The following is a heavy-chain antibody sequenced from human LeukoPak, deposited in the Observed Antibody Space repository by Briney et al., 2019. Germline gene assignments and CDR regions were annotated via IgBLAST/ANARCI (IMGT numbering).Heavy chain of an antibody. D-gene: IGHD6-13*01. CDR2: IYSTGST. CDR1: GGSINFYY. V-gene: IGHV4-4*07. Sequence: SETLSLTCTVSGGSINFYYWSWIRQPAGKGLEWIGRIYSTGSTNYSTSLQSRVTMSVDKSKTQFSRNLSAVTAADTAVYYCARGIADAYSFDSWGQGTLVTVSS. CDR3: ARGIADAYSFDS. J-gene: IGHJ4*02.